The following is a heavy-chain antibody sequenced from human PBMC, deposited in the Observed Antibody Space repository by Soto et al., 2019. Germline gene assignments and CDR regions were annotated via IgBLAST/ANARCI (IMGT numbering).Heavy chain of an antibody. D-gene: IGHD3-10*01. CDR3: AREFYKRFGEYTWFDP. CDR1: GYTFTGYY. CDR2: INPNSGGT. V-gene: IGHV1-2*02. J-gene: IGHJ5*02. Sequence: ASVKVSCKASGYTFTGYYMHWVRQAPGQGLEWMGWINPNSGGTNYAQKFQGRVTMTRDTSISTAYMELSRLRSDDTAVYYCAREFYKRFGEYTWFDPWGQGNLVTVSS.